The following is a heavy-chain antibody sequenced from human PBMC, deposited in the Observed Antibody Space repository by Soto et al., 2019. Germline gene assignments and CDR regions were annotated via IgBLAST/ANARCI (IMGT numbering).Heavy chain of an antibody. V-gene: IGHV4-59*08. D-gene: IGHD7-27*01. CDR3: ARRGVWGSEEFDY. J-gene: IGHJ4*02. Sequence: QEQLQQSGPGLVKPSETLSLICTVSGGSISSYYWSWIRQPPGKGLEWIGYIYYTGSTSYNPSHKSRVTVTVDTSKNQFSLNQSAMTATDTAVYYCARRGVWGSEEFDYWGQGTLVTVSS. CDR1: GGSISSYY. CDR2: IYYTGST.